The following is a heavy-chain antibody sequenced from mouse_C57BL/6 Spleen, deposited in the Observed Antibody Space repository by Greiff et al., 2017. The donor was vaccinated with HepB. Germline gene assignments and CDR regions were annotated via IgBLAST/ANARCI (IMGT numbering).Heavy chain of an antibody. Sequence: QVQLKQSGAELVKPGASVKLSCKASGYTFTEYTIHWVKQRPGQGLEWIGWFYPGSGSLKYNEKFKDKATLTADKSSSTVYMELSRWTSDDSAVYFCARHERGYDYETWFAYWGQGTLVTVSA. D-gene: IGHD2-4*01. V-gene: IGHV1-62-2*01. CDR2: FYPGSGSL. J-gene: IGHJ3*01. CDR3: ARHERGYDYETWFAY. CDR1: GYTFTEYT.